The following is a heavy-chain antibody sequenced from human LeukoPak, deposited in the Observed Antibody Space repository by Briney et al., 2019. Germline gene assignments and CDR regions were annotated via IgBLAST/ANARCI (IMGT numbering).Heavy chain of an antibody. J-gene: IGHJ4*02. D-gene: IGHD2-2*01. Sequence: SETLSLTCTVSGGSISSYYWSWIRQPPGKGLKWIGYIYYSGSTNYNPSLKSRVTISVDTSKNQFSLELSSVTAADTAVYYCARAPIVVVPAAYFAYWGQGTLVTVSS. CDR1: GGSISSYY. CDR3: ARAPIVVVPAAYFAY. CDR2: IYYSGST. V-gene: IGHV4-59*01.